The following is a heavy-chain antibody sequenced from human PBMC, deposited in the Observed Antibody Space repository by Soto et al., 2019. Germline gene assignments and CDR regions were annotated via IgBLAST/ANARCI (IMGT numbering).Heavy chain of an antibody. V-gene: IGHV1-69*01. CDR1: GGTFSSYA. CDR3: ARDPSLMTEHYYYGMDV. CDR2: IIPIFGTA. Sequence: QVQLVQSGAEVKKPGSSVKVSCKASGGTFSSYAISWVRQAPGQGREWMGGIIPIFGTANYAQKFQGRVTITADESTSTAYMELSSLRSEDTAVYYCARDPSLMTEHYYYGMDVWGQGTTVTVSS. D-gene: IGHD3-16*01. J-gene: IGHJ6*02.